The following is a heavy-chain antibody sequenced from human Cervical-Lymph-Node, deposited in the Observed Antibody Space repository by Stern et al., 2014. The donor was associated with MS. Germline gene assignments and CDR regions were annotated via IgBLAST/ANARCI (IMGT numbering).Heavy chain of an antibody. CDR1: GYLFDDYW. CDR3: ARSPATPSGYDRFDY. D-gene: IGHD5-12*01. CDR2: IFPRDSNT. Sequence: QLVQSGAEVKKPGESLKISCEASGYLFDDYWIGWVRQMSGRGLELVAIIFPRDSNTRYSPSVQGQVTISADKSISTAYLQWSSRKPPDPAMYYCARSPATPSGYDRFDYWGQGALVTVSS. V-gene: IGHV5-51*03. J-gene: IGHJ4*02.